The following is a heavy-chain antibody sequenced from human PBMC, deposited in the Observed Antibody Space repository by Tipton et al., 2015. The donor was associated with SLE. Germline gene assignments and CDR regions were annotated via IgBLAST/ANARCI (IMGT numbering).Heavy chain of an antibody. V-gene: IGHV1-2*02. CDR3: ARGPEWLLPYYFDY. CDR2: INPNSGGT. J-gene: IGHJ4*02. CDR1: GYTFTGYY. Sequence: QLVQSGAEVKKTGASVKVSCKASGYTFTGYYMYWVRQAPGQGLEWMGWINPNSGGTNYAQKFQGRVTMTRDTSISTAYMEVSRLRSDDTAVYYCARGPEWLLPYYFDYWGQGTLVTVSS. D-gene: IGHD3-3*01.